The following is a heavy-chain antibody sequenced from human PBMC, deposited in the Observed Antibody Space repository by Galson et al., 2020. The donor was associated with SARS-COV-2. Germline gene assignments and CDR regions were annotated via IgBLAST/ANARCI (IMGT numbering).Heavy chain of an antibody. D-gene: IGHD3-16*01. V-gene: IGHV4-34*01. Sequence: SETLSLTCAVYGGSFSGYSWTWIRQAPGKGLEWIGEINFGGDTNYSPYLRSRVTVSVDTSKNQFSLKLRSISAADTALYYCARGHRGVVPSPVLGLGPYYSYYYMDVWGKGTTVTVSS. J-gene: IGHJ6*03. CDR3: ARGHRGVVPSPVLGLGPYYSYYYMDV. CDR2: INFGGDT. CDR1: GGSFSGYS.